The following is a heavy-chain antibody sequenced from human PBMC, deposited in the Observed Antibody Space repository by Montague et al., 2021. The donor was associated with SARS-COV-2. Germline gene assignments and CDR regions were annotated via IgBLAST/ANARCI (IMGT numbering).Heavy chain of an antibody. CDR3: ARERIVHITIMGMVTSFDP. CDR2: IYYSGST. Sequence: SETLSLTCTVSGGSISSGSYYWGWIRQPPGKGLEWIGSIYYSGSTYYNPSLKSRVTISVDTSKNQFSLKLSSVTAADTAVYYCARERIVHITIMGMVTSFDPWGQGTLVTVSS. D-gene: IGHD5-24*01. V-gene: IGHV4-39*07. CDR1: GGSISSGSYY. J-gene: IGHJ5*02.